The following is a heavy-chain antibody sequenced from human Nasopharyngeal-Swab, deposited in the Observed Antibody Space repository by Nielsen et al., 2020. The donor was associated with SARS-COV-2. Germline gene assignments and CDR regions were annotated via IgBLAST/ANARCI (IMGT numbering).Heavy chain of an antibody. CDR3: AGGHDTSDY. CDR2: INTNTGNP. Sequence: WVRQAPGQGLEWMGWINTNTGNPTYAQGFTGRFVFSLDTSVSTAYLQISSLKAEDTAVYYCAGGHDTSDYWGQGTLVTVSS. J-gene: IGHJ4*02. D-gene: IGHD3-9*01. V-gene: IGHV7-4-1*02.